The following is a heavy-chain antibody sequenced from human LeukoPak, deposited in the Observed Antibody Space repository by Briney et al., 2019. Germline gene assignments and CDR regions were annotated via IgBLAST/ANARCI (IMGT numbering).Heavy chain of an antibody. J-gene: IGHJ4*02. V-gene: IGHV4-39*01. CDR3: TRGSYDVLTGYSTLGEY. CDR1: GGSTSSSTYY. Sequence: KASETLSLTCNVSGGSTSSSTYYWGWIRQPPGKGLEWIGNIYYSGSTYYNPSLKSRLTISVDTSQGQFSLRLSSVTAADTGLYYCTRGSYDVLTGYSTLGEYWGQGALVTVSS. CDR2: IYYSGST. D-gene: IGHD3-9*01.